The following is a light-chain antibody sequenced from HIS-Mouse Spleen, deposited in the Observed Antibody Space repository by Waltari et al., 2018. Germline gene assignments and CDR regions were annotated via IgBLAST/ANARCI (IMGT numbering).Light chain of an antibody. CDR3: CSYAGSYTLV. Sequence: QSALTQPRSVSVSPGQSVTISCTGTTSHVGDYNYVSWYQQHPGKALTLMSYDVRKRPSGVPDRLSGSKSGNTAHLTISGLPAEYEADYYCCSYAGSYTLVFGGGTKLTVL. CDR2: DVR. CDR1: TSHVGDYNY. V-gene: IGLV2-11*01. J-gene: IGLJ2*01.